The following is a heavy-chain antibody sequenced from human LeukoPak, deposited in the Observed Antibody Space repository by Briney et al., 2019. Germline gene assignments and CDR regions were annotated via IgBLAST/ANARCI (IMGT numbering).Heavy chain of an antibody. CDR3: ARSYNSSWYSLDP. Sequence: SETLSLTCAVSGGSISSSNWWSWVRQPPGKGLEWIGEIYHSGSTYYNPSLKRRVTISVDASKNQLSLKLTSVTAADTVVYYCARSYNSSWYSLDPWGQGTLVTVSS. J-gene: IGHJ5*02. CDR2: IYHSGST. CDR1: GGSISSSNW. V-gene: IGHV4-4*02. D-gene: IGHD6-13*01.